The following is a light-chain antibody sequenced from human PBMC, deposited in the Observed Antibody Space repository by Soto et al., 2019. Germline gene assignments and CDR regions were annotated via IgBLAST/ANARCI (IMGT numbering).Light chain of an antibody. V-gene: IGLV2-14*03. Sequence: QSVLTQPASVSGSPGQSITISCTGTTYDVGGNDYVSWYQQHPAKAPKLIIYAVRKRPSGVSNRFSGSKSGNKASLTISGLQADDEADYYCSSYADSDTLMFGGGTKLTVL. CDR1: TYDVGGNDY. J-gene: IGLJ3*02. CDR2: AVR. CDR3: SSYADSDTLM.